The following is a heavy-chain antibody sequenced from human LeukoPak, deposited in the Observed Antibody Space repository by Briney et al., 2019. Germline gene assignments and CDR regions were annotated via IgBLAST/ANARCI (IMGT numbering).Heavy chain of an antibody. CDR1: GGSISSSSYY. CDR3: ARAKRIVGATPIDY. CDR2: IYYSGST. V-gene: IGHV4-39*01. J-gene: IGHJ4*02. Sequence: SETLSLTCTVSGGSISSSSYYWGWIRQPPGKGLEWIGSIYYSGSTYYNPSLKSRVTISVDTSKNQFSLKLSSVTAADTAVYYCARAKRIVGATPIDYWGQGTLVTVSS. D-gene: IGHD1-26*01.